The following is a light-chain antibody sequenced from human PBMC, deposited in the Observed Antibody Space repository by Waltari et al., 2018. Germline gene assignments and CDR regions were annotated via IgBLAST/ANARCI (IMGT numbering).Light chain of an antibody. V-gene: IGLV3-21*02. Sequence: SSVLTPPPSVSVAPGRTARLTCGATNMGHKRVHRYQPRPGQAPVLVVYDDTDRPSGLPERFSGSNSGNTATLTISRVEAGDEADYFCQVWHSISDHWVFGGGTMLTVL. CDR3: QVWHSISDHWV. CDR1: NMGHKR. J-gene: IGLJ3*02. CDR2: DDT.